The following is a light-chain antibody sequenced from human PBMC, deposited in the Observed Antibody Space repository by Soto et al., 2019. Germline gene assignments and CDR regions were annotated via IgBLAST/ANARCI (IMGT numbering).Light chain of an antibody. Sequence: DIQLTQSPSFLSASVGDRVTITCRASQGISSYLAWYQQKPGKAPKLLIYAASTLQSGVPSRFSGSGSGTAFTLTISSLQPEDFATYCCQQLNSYPRVTFGQGKRLEIK. CDR1: QGISSY. CDR3: QQLNSYPRVT. V-gene: IGKV1-9*01. J-gene: IGKJ5*01. CDR2: AAS.